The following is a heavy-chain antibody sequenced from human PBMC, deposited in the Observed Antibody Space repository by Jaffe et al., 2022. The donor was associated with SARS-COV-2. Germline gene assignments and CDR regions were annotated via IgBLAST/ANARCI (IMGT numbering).Heavy chain of an antibody. CDR2: IYYSGST. Sequence: QLQLQESGPGLVKPSETLSLTCTVSGGSISSSSYYWGWIRQPPGKGLEWIGSIYYSGSTYYNPSLKSRVTISVDTSKNQFSLKLSSVTAADTAVYYCAREAGIVVPAAITSFDPWGQGTLVTVSS. CDR1: GGSISSSSYY. J-gene: IGHJ5*02. CDR3: AREAGIVVPAAITSFDP. D-gene: IGHD2-2*01. V-gene: IGHV4-39*01.